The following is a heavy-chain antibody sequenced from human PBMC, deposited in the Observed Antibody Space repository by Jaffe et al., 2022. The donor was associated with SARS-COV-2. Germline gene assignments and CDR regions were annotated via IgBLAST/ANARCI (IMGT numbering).Heavy chain of an antibody. D-gene: IGHD3-10*01. V-gene: IGHV1-69*02. CDR2: IIPILGIA. Sequence: QVQLVQSGAEVKKPGSSVKVSCKASGGTFSSYTISWVRQAPGQGLEWMGRIIPILGIANYAQKFQGRVTITADKSTSTAYMELSSLRSEDTAVYYCARVGPVEPSGSYYNGYGMDVWGQGTTVTVSS. CDR1: GGTFSSYT. CDR3: ARVGPVEPSGSYYNGYGMDV. J-gene: IGHJ6*02.